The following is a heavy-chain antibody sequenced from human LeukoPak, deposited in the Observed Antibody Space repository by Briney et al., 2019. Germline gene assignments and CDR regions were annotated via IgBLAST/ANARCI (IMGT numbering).Heavy chain of an antibody. J-gene: IGHJ4*02. CDR1: GFTFSDYY. V-gene: IGHV3-11*04. CDR3: AKDGYYYGNSGYSHFDY. D-gene: IGHD3-22*01. Sequence: GGSLRLSCAASGFTFSDYYMSWIRQAPGKVLEWVSYISSSGTIIYYADSLKGRFTISRDNAKNSLYLQMNSLRAEDTAVYYCAKDGYYYGNSGYSHFDYWGQGTLVTVSS. CDR2: ISSSGTII.